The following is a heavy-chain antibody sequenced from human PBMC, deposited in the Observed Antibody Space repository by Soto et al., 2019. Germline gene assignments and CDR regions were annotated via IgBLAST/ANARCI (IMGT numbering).Heavy chain of an antibody. CDR1: GFTFSSYA. CDR3: ARDRRGYYDSSGYYYYYYYGMDV. Sequence: LRLSCAASGFTFSSYAMHWVRQAPGKGLEWVAVISYDGSNKYYADSVKGRFTISRDNSKNTLYLQMNSLRAEDTAVYYCARDRRGYYDSSGYYYYYYYGMDVWGQGTTVTVSS. V-gene: IGHV3-30-3*01. J-gene: IGHJ6*02. CDR2: ISYDGSNK. D-gene: IGHD3-22*01.